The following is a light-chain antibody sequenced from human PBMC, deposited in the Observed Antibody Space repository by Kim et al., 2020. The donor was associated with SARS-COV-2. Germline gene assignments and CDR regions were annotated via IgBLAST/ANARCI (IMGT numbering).Light chain of an antibody. CDR2: QDT. CDR1: KLGDKY. Sequence: VSPGQTSSITCSGDKLGDKYACWYQQKPGQSPVLVLYQDTKRPSGIPERFSGSNSGNTATLTISGTQAMDEADYYCQSWDSSTVVVFGGGTKLTVL. CDR3: QSWDSSTVVV. J-gene: IGLJ2*01. V-gene: IGLV3-1*01.